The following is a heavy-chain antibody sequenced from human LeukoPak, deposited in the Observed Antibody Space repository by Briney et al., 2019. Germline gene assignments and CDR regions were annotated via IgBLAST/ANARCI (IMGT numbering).Heavy chain of an antibody. J-gene: IGHJ4*02. CDR1: GFTFSSYS. V-gene: IGHV3-21*01. Sequence: PGGSLRLSCAASGFTFSSYSMNWVRQAPGKGLEWVSSISSSSSYIYYADSVKGRFTISRDNAKNSLYLQMNSLRAEDTAVYYCARSRITMIPYYFDYWGQGTLVIVSS. CDR2: ISSSSSYI. CDR3: ARSRITMIPYYFDY. D-gene: IGHD3-22*01.